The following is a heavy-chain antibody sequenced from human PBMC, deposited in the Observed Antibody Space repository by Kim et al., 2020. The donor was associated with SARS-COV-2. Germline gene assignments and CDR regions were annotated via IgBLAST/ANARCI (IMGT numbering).Heavy chain of an antibody. V-gene: IGHV3-7*01. CDR2: IKQDGSEK. CDR1: GFTFSSYW. CDR3: ARELESGSYYYDSSGYHPDY. J-gene: IGHJ4*02. Sequence: GGSLRLSCAASGFTFSSYWMSWVRQAPGKGLEWVANIKQDGSEKYYVDSVKGRFTISRDNAKNSLYLQMNSLRAEDTAVYYCARELESGSYYYDSSGYHPDYWGQGTLVTVSS. D-gene: IGHD3-22*01.